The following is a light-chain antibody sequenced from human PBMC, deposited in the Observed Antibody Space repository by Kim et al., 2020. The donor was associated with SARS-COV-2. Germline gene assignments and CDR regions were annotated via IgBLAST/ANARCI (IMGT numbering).Light chain of an antibody. CDR2: GAN. CDR3: QQYNNWTPYT. Sequence: VTPEERATLSCRACQSVSSNLAWYQQKPGQAPRILIYGANTRATGIRDRFSGSGSGTEFTLTISSLQSEDFAVYYCQQYNNWTPYTFGQGTKLEI. J-gene: IGKJ2*01. V-gene: IGKV3-15*01. CDR1: QSVSSN.